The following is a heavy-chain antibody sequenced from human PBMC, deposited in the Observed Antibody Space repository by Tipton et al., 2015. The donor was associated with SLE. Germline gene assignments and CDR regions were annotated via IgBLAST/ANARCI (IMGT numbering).Heavy chain of an antibody. CDR1: GGSISSHY. CDR2: IYYSGST. D-gene: IGHD6-13*01. Sequence: TLSLTCTVSGGSISSHYWSWIRQPPGKGLEWIGYIYYSGSTNYNPPLKSRVTISVDTSKNQFSRKLSSVTAADTAVYYCAREKAAAANAFDIWGQGTMVTVSS. CDR3: AREKAAAANAFDI. V-gene: IGHV4-59*11. J-gene: IGHJ3*02.